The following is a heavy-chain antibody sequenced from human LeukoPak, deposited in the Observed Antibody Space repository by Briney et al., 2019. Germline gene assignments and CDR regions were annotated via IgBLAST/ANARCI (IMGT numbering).Heavy chain of an antibody. J-gene: IGHJ4*02. CDR3: ARDEVAAAGLGTSNDY. V-gene: IGHV3-74*01. Sequence: EPGGSLRLSCAASGFTFSNYWMHWVRQAPGKGLVWVSRINSDGSSTSYADSVKGRFTISRDNAKNSLYLQMNSLRAEDTAVYYCARDEVAAAGLGTSNDYWGQGTLVTVSS. CDR1: GFTFSNYW. CDR2: INSDGSST. D-gene: IGHD6-13*01.